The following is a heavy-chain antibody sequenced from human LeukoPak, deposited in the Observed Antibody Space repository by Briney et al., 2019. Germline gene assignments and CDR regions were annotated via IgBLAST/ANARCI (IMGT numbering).Heavy chain of an antibody. CDR2: IYYSGST. D-gene: IGHD5-18*01. CDR1: GGSISSNDYY. V-gene: IGHV4-39*07. CDR3: ARDGNTGQDY. Sequence: SETLSLTCTVSGGSISSNDYYWDWIRQPPGMGLEYIGSIYYSGSTYYNPSLKSRVTISVDTSKNQFSLKLSSVTAADTAVYYCARDGNTGQDYWGQGTLVTVSS. J-gene: IGHJ4*02.